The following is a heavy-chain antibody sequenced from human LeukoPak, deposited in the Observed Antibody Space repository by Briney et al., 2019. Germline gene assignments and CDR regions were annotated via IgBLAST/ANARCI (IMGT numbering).Heavy chain of an antibody. CDR3: ARAAYYGDYGVGYYYMDV. Sequence: SVKVSCKASGGTFSSYAISWVRQAPGQGLEWMGRIIPIFGTANYAQKFQGRVTITTDESTSTAYMELSSLRSEDTAVYYCARAAYYGDYGVGYYYMDVWGKGTTVTVSS. J-gene: IGHJ6*03. CDR2: IIPIFGTA. CDR1: GGTFSSYA. V-gene: IGHV1-69*05. D-gene: IGHD4-17*01.